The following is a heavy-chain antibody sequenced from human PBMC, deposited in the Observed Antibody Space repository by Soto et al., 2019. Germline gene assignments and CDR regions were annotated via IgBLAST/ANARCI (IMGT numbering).Heavy chain of an antibody. CDR2: IIPLVHII. J-gene: IGHJ3*01. CDR1: GGFYSIKT. V-gene: IGHV1-69*04. Sequence: QVQLVQSGAEVKKPGSSVKVSCKASGGFYSIKTISWVRQAPGQGLEWMGRIIPLVHIINNAQKFQGRVAIYEDKSKSKAYMELSSLKSEDTAIYFCARERRRDDSNTFDALDVWGQGTMVTVSS. CDR3: ARERRRDDSNTFDALDV. D-gene: IGHD3-22*01.